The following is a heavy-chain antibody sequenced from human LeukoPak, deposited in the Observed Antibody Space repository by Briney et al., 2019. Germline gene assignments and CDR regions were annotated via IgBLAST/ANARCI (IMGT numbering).Heavy chain of an antibody. CDR1: GFTFSGPA. CDR3: TRYHCSSTSCYPFGDY. V-gene: IGHV3-73*01. D-gene: IGHD2-2*01. J-gene: IGHJ4*02. Sequence: GGSLKLSCAASGFTFSGPAMHWVRQASGKGLEWVGRIRSKANSYATAYAASVKGRFTISRDDSKNTAYLQMNSLKTEDTAVYYCTRYHCSSTSCYPFGDYWGQGTLVTVSS. CDR2: IRSKANSYAT.